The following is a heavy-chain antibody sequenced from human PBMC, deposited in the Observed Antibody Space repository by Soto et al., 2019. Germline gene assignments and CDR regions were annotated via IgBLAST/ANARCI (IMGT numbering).Heavy chain of an antibody. CDR1: GYIFTSYG. V-gene: IGHV1-18*01. Sequence: QAHLVQSGPEVKKPRASVKVSCKGSGYIFTSYGIAWVRQAPGQGLEWMGWISAHNGKTEYAQKFQGRVTVTRDTSTSTAYLELRSLRSDDTALYYCARGRYGDYWGQGALVTVSS. D-gene: IGHD4-17*01. J-gene: IGHJ4*02. CDR2: ISAHNGKT. CDR3: ARGRYGDY.